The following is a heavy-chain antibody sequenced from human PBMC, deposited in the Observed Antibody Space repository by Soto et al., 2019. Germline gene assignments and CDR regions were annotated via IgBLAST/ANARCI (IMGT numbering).Heavy chain of an antibody. CDR1: GFTFTSSA. CDR3: AAEKYYDFWSGYSFLFDY. J-gene: IGHJ4*02. CDR2: IVVGSGNT. V-gene: IGHV1-58*01. D-gene: IGHD3-3*01. Sequence: SVKVSCKXSGFTFTSSAVQWVRQARGQRLEWIGWIVVGSGNTNYAQKFQERVTITRDMSTSTAYMELSSLRSEDTAVYYCAAEKYYDFWSGYSFLFDYWGQGTLVTVSS.